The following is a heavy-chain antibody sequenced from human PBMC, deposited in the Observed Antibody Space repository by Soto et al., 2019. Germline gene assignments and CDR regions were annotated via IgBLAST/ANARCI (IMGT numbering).Heavy chain of an antibody. Sequence: PGGSLRLSCAASGFTFSHYWIHWVRQAPGKGLVWVSRIKSDGSDTSYADSVKGRFSISRDNAKNTLYLQMNSLRAEDTAVYYCARQRSNDWNVNWFDPWGQGT. J-gene: IGHJ5*02. V-gene: IGHV3-74*01. CDR1: GFTFSHYW. CDR3: ARQRSNDWNVNWFDP. CDR2: IKSDGSDT. D-gene: IGHD1-1*01.